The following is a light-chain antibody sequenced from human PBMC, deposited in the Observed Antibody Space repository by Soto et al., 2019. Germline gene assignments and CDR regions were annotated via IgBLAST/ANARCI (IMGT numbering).Light chain of an antibody. CDR2: GAS. J-gene: IGKJ1*01. CDR3: QQYGSSPWT. V-gene: IGKV3-20*01. CDR1: QSVSSSF. Sequence: EIVLTQSPGTLSLSPGERATLSCRASQSVSSSFLAWYQQQPGQAPRLLIYGASSRATGIPDRFSGRGSGTDFTLTISGLEPEDFEVYYCQQYGSSPWTFGQGTKVDIK.